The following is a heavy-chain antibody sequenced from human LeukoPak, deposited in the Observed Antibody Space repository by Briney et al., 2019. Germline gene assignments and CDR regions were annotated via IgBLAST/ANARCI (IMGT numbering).Heavy chain of an antibody. Sequence: GGSLRLSCAASGFTFSSHAMSWVRQAPGKGLEWVSAISGSGGSTYYADSVKGRFTISRDNSKNTLYLQMNSLRAEDTAVYYCARDIQGHCSGGSCYLYYFDYWGQGTLVTVSS. CDR2: ISGSGGST. CDR3: ARDIQGHCSGGSCYLYYFDY. D-gene: IGHD2-15*01. V-gene: IGHV3-23*01. J-gene: IGHJ4*02. CDR1: GFTFSSHA.